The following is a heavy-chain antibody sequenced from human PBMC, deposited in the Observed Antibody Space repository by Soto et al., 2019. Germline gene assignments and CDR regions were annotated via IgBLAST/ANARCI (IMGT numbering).Heavy chain of an antibody. CDR2: ISYSGST. J-gene: IGHJ6*02. CDR1: GAPISSDNYY. V-gene: IGHV4-30-4*01. Sequence: RSETLSLTCTVSGAPISSDNYYGSLVRQPPGKGLEWIAYISYSGSTYYSPSLKSRVSISVDTSKNQFSLNLSPVTAADTAVYYCAMYYYYGMDVWGQGTTVTVSS. CDR3: AMYYYYGMDV.